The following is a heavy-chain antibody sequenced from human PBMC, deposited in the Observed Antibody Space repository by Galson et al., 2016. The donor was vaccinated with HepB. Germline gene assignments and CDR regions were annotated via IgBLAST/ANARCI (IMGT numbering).Heavy chain of an antibody. Sequence: SVKVSCKASGYNFTNYAIHWVRQAPRQRLECMGWINAGNGQTRSSQKFQGRVTFTRDTSANTVYMDLSSLRSEDTAVYYCARRHRGFETAFDPWGQGTLVTVSS. V-gene: IGHV1-3*01. J-gene: IGHJ5*02. CDR2: INAGNGQT. CDR1: GYNFTNYA. CDR3: ARRHRGFETAFDP. D-gene: IGHD3-3*02.